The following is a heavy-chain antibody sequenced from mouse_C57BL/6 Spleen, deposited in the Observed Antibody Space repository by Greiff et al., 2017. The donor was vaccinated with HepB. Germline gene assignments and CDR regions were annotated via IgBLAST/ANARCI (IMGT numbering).Heavy chain of an antibody. Sequence: EVKLQQSGPELVKPGASVKISCKASGYTFTDYYMNWVKQSHGKSLEWIGDINPNNGGTSYNQKFKGKATLTVDKSSSTAYMELRSLTSEDSAVYYCARSSKAYAMDYWGQRTSVTVSS. CDR1: GYTFTDYY. D-gene: IGHD1-3*01. J-gene: IGHJ4*01. V-gene: IGHV1-26*01. CDR3: ARSSKAYAMDY. CDR2: INPNNGGT.